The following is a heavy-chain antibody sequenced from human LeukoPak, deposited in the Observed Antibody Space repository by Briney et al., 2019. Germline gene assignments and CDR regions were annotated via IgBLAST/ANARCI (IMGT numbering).Heavy chain of an antibody. CDR2: IKHSGGT. CDR3: ARGELRYFDWLP. D-gene: IGHD3-9*01. Sequence: SETLSLTCTIYGGSFSGYSWTWIRQPPGEGLEWIGEIKHSGGTNYNPSLKSRVTISVGTSKNQFSLKLSSVTAADTAVYYCARGELRYFDWLPWGQGTLVTVSS. J-gene: IGHJ4*02. CDR1: GGSFSGYS. V-gene: IGHV4-34*01.